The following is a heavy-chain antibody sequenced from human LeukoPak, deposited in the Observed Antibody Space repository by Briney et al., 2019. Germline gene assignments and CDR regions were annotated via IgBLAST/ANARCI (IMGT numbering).Heavy chain of an antibody. D-gene: IGHD3-10*01. J-gene: IGHJ4*02. CDR1: GYTFTSYG. V-gene: IGHV1-18*01. CDR3: ARDRLMSYDIWGHFDY. CDR2: ISAYNGNT. Sequence: GASVKVSCKASGYTFTSYGISWVRQAPGQGLEWMGWISAYNGNTNYAQKLQGRVTMTTDTSTSTAYMELRSLRSDDTAVYYCARDRLMSYDIWGHFDYWGQGTLVPVSS.